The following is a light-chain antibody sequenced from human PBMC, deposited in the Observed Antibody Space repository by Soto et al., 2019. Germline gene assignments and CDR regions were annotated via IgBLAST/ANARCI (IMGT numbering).Light chain of an antibody. Sequence: SALTHPDTVSGAPGQSIAISCPDTRSDVGAYNYVSWYQQHPGKAPKLMISEVTNRPSGVSDRFSGSKSGNTASLTISGLQAEVEAEYYCSSFTSRFTFVFGSGTKV. CDR3: SSFTSRFTFV. V-gene: IGLV2-14*01. CDR2: EVT. J-gene: IGLJ1*01. CDR1: RSDVGAYNY.